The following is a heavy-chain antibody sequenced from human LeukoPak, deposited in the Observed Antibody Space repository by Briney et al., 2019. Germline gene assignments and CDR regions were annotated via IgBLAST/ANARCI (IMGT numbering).Heavy chain of an antibody. D-gene: IGHD3-16*01. CDR1: GFTFSSYA. J-gene: IGHJ4*02. V-gene: IGHV3-64*05. CDR3: VKIVMAGGYFDY. CDR2: ISSNGATT. Sequence: GGSLRLTCSASGFTFSSYAMHWVRQAPGKGLEYVSAISSNGATTYYADSVKGRFTISRDNSKNTLYFQMSSLRPEDTAVYYCVKIVMAGGYFDYWGQGTLVTVSS.